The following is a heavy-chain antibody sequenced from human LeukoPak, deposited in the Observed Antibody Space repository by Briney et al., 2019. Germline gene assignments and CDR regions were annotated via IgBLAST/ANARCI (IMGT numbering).Heavy chain of an antibody. CDR2: IKSKTDGGTT. D-gene: IGHD1-7*01. CDR3: TTDWNWNYGFDY. V-gene: IGHV3-15*01. Sequence: GGSLRLSCAASGFTFSSYSMNWVRQAPGKGLEWVGRIKSKTDGGTTDYAAPVKGRFTISRDDSKNTLYLQMNSLKTEDTAVYYCTTDWNWNYGFDYWGQGTLVTVSS. CDR1: GFTFSSYS. J-gene: IGHJ4*02.